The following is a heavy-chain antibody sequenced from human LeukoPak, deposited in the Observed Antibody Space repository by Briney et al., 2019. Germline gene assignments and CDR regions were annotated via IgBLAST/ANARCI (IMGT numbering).Heavy chain of an antibody. CDR1: GGSTSSLY. V-gene: IGHV4-59*11. Sequence: SETLSLTCSVSGGSTSSLYWSWIRQPPGEGLEWIGYIFNGGTTRYNPSLNSRVTISVDTSKNQFSLILSSVTAADTAVYFCAGFRAANFENWGQGTLLTVSS. J-gene: IGHJ4*02. CDR3: AGFRAANFEN. CDR2: IFNGGTT.